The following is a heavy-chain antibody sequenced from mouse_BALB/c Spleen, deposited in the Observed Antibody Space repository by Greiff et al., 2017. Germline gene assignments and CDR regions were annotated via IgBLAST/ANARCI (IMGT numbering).Heavy chain of an antibody. D-gene: IGHD2-14*01. CDR3: TRGPNRYGAMDY. V-gene: IGHV6-6*02. J-gene: IGHJ4*01. CDR2: IRLKSNNYAT. Sequence: EVKLVESGGGLVQPGGSMKLSCVASGFTFSNYWMNWVRQSPEKGLEWVAEIRLKSNNYATHYAESVKGRFTISRDDSKSSVYLQMNNLRAEDTGIYYCTRGPNRYGAMDYWGQGTSVTVSS. CDR1: GFTFSNYW.